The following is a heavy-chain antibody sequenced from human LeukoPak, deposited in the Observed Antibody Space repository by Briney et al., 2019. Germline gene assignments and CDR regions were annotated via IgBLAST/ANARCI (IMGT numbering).Heavy chain of an antibody. D-gene: IGHD3-9*01. CDR1: GMTFSNYG. CDR2: IWYDGSNK. Sequence: GGSLRLSCAASGMTFSNYGVHWVRQAPGKGLEWVAFIWYDGSNKYYSDSVKGRFTISRDNSKNTLYLQMNSLRAEDTAVYYCASDILSGYNETDYWGQGTLVTVSS. V-gene: IGHV3-33*01. CDR3: ASDILSGYNETDY. J-gene: IGHJ4*02.